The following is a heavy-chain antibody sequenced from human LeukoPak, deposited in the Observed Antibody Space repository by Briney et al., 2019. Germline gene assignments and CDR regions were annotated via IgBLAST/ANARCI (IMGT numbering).Heavy chain of an antibody. Sequence: SETLSLTCTVSGGSISSYYWSWIRQPPGKGLEWIGYIYYSGSTNYNPPLKSRVTISVDTSKNQFSLILRSVTAADTAVYHCATAVSRWPSWFDPWGQGTLVTVSS. CDR2: IYYSGST. D-gene: IGHD6-13*01. J-gene: IGHJ5*02. CDR3: ATAVSRWPSWFDP. CDR1: GGSISSYY. V-gene: IGHV4-59*01.